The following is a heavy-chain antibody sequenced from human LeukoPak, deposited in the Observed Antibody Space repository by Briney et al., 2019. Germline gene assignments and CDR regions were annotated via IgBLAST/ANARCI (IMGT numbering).Heavy chain of an antibody. V-gene: IGHV3-49*04. CDR1: GFTFGDYA. Sequence: PGGSLRLSCTASGFTFGDYAMSWVRQAPGKGLEWVGFIRSKAYGGTTEYAASVKGRFTISRDDSKSIAYLQMNSLKTEDTAAYYCDAGLGGEEGDYWGQGTLVTVSS. CDR3: DAGLGGEEGDY. D-gene: IGHD3-16*01. CDR2: IRSKAYGGTT. J-gene: IGHJ4*02.